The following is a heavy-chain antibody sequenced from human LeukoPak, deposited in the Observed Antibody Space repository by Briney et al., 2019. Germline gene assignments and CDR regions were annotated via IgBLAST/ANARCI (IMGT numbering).Heavy chain of an antibody. J-gene: IGHJ4*02. Sequence: SETLSLTCTVSGGSISSGDYYWSWIRQPPGKGLEWIGYIYYSGSTYYNPSLKSRVTISVDTSKNQFSLKLSSVTAADTAVYYCARGPGLSMVRGVVPYYFDYWDQGTLVTVSS. D-gene: IGHD3-10*01. V-gene: IGHV4-30-4*01. CDR1: GGSISSGDYY. CDR3: ARGPGLSMVRGVVPYYFDY. CDR2: IYYSGST.